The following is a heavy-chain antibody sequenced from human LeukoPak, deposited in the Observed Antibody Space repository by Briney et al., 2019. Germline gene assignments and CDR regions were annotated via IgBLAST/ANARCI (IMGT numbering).Heavy chain of an antibody. J-gene: IGHJ4*02. D-gene: IGHD6-13*01. V-gene: IGHV3-30-3*01. CDR2: ISYDGSNK. CDR1: GFTFSSYA. CDR3: ARGSSSWYEGGYFDY. Sequence: GGSLRLSCAASGFTFSSYAMHWVRQAPGKGLEWVAVISYDGSNKYYADSVKGRFTISRDNSKDTLYLQMNSLRAEDTAVYYCARGSSSWYEGGYFDYWGQGTLVTVSS.